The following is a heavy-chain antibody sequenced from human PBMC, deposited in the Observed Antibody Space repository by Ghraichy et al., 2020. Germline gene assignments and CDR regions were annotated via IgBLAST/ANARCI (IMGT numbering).Heavy chain of an antibody. D-gene: IGHD4-17*01. CDR3: ARDRVYTVRADYYYGMDV. J-gene: IGHJ6*02. Sequence: SETLSLTCTVSGGSISSYYWSWIRQPPGKGLEWIGYIYYSGSTNYNPSLKSRVTISVDTSKNQFSLKLSSVTAADTAVYYCARDRVYTVRADYYYGMDVWGQGTTVTVSS. CDR1: GGSISSYY. V-gene: IGHV4-59*01. CDR2: IYYSGST.